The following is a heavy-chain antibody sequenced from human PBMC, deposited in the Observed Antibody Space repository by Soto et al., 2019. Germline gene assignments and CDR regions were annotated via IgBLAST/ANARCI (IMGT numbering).Heavy chain of an antibody. CDR2: ISPYSGYT. CDR3: AREASVLIPAAQPSRFDS. J-gene: IGHJ4*02. V-gene: IGHV1-18*01. CDR1: GYSFMEYG. D-gene: IGHD2-2*01. Sequence: ASVKVSCKGFGYSFMEYGINWVRQAPGQGLEWVGWISPYSGYTHSAQKFHGRLTLTTDTAASTAYMELRILRSADTAPYYCAREASVLIPAAQPSRFDSWGQGTLVTVSS.